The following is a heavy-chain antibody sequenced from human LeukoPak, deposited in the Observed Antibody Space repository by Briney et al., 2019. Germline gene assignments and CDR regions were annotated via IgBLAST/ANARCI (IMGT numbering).Heavy chain of an antibody. CDR3: ARDGYNPYYYDYYMDV. D-gene: IGHD5-24*01. V-gene: IGHV3-7*01. CDR1: GFTFSNAW. Sequence: PGGSLRLSCAASGFTFSNAWMNWVRQAPGKGLEWVANIKQDGSEKNYVDSVKGRFTISRDNAKNSLYLQMNSLRAEDTAVYYCARDGYNPYYYDYYMDVWGKGTTVTVSS. J-gene: IGHJ6*03. CDR2: IKQDGSEK.